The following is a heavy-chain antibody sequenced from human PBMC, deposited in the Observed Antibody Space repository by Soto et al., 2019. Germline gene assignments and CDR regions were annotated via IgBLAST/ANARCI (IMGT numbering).Heavy chain of an antibody. Sequence: QVQLVESGGGVVQPGRSLRLSCAASGFTFSSYGMHWVRQAPGKGLEWVAVISYDGSNKYYADSVKGRFTISRDNSKNTLYLQMNSLRAEDTDVYYCAPMSGVVVVPAARGGGYNWFDPWGQGTLVTVSS. CDR1: GFTFSSYG. D-gene: IGHD2-2*01. V-gene: IGHV3-30*03. J-gene: IGHJ5*02. CDR3: APMSGVVVVPAARGGGYNWFDP. CDR2: ISYDGSNK.